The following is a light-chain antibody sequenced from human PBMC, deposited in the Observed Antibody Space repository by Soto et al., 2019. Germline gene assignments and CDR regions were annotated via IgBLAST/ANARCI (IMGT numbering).Light chain of an antibody. CDR2: GNS. CDR3: QSYDSSLSAVV. J-gene: IGLJ2*01. V-gene: IGLV1-40*01. CDR1: SSNIGAGYD. Sequence: QAVVTQPPSVSGAPGQRVTISCTGSSSNIGAGYDVHWYQQLPGTAPKLLIYGNSNRPSGVPDRFSGSKSGISASLAITGLQAEDEADYYCQSYDSSLSAVVFGGGTKLTVL.